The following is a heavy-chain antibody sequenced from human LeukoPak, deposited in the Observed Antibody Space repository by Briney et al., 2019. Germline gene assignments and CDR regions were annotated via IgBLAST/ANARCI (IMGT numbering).Heavy chain of an antibody. CDR1: GYTFTSHT. D-gene: IGHD4/OR15-4a*01. V-gene: IGHV7-4-1*02. CDR2: INTNTGNP. J-gene: IGHJ3*02. Sequence: ASVKVSCKASGYTFTSHTMNWVRQAPGQGLEWMGWINTNTGNPTYAQDFTGRFVFSLDTSVSTTYLQISSLKAEDTAVYYCARDLTTMVADDTFDIWGQGTMVTVSS. CDR3: ARDLTTMVADDTFDI.